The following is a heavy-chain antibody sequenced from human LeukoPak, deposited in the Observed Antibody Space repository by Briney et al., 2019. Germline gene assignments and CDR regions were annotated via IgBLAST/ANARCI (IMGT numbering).Heavy chain of an antibody. J-gene: IGHJ4*02. CDR3: ARAPNYYDSKDPAFDY. V-gene: IGHV1-69*13. CDR2: IIPIFGTA. D-gene: IGHD3-22*01. Sequence: SVKVSCKASGGTFSSYAISWVRQAPGQGLEWMGGIIPIFGTANYAQKFQGRVTIIADESTSTAYMELSSLRSEDTAVYYCARAPNYYDSKDPAFDYWGQGTLVTVSS. CDR1: GGTFSSYA.